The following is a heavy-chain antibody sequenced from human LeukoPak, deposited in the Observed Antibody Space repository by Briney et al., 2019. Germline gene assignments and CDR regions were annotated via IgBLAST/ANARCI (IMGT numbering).Heavy chain of an antibody. D-gene: IGHD6-13*01. CDR2: IYHSGST. V-gene: IGHV4-38-2*02. CDR1: GYSISSGYY. Sequence: PSETLSLTCTVSGYSISSGYYWGWIRQPPGKGLEWIGSIYHSGSTYYNPSLKSRVTISVDTSKNQFSLKLSSVTAADTAVYYCARTTEAHSWRTRYYDYYMDVWGQGILVTVSS. CDR3: ARTTEAHSWRTRYYDYYMDV. J-gene: IGHJ6*03.